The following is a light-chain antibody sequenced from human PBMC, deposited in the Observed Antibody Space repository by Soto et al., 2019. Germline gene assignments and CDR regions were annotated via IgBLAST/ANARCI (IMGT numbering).Light chain of an antibody. Sequence: EIVLTQPPGPLSLSPRERATLSCRASQSVSSSYLAWYQRIPGQAPRLLIYGASSRATGIPDRFSGSGSGTDFTLTISRLEPEDFAVYYCQQYGSSSWTFGQGTKVDI. CDR3: QQYGSSSWT. CDR2: GAS. V-gene: IGKV3-20*01. J-gene: IGKJ1*01. CDR1: QSVSSSY.